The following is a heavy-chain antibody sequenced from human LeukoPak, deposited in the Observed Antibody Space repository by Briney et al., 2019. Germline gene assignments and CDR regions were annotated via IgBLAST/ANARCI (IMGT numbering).Heavy chain of an antibody. V-gene: IGHV1-46*01. CDR1: GYIFTSYY. Sequence: GASVKLSCKASGYIFTSYYMQWVRQAPGHGLEWVGVIYTSDGGTVYAQSVQGRVTVTRDLSTSTDYMELSNLRSKDTAVYYYARDLEYTTAGERLDDWGQGSLVTVSS. CDR2: IYTSDGGT. D-gene: IGHD3-10*01. J-gene: IGHJ4*02. CDR3: ARDLEYTTAGERLDD.